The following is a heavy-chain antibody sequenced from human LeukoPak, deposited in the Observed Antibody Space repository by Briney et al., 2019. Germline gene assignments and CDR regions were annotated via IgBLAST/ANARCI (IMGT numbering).Heavy chain of an antibody. CDR2: ISYDGSKR. J-gene: IGHJ4*02. V-gene: IGHV3-30*04. CDR1: GFIFSSYD. CDR3: ARDGSGWSFDY. Sequence: GGSLSLSCTASGFIFSSYDMHWVRQAPGKALEWVAVISYDGSKRYYADSVKGRFTISRDNSRNTLYLQLHSLRAEDTAVYYCARDGSGWSFDYWGQGTLVTASS. D-gene: IGHD6-19*01.